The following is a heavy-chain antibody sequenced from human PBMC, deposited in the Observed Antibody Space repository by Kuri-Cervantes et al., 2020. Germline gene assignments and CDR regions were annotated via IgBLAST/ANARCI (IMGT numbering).Heavy chain of an antibody. CDR3: ARGPPTLYGDYLNYYYYMDV. D-gene: IGHD4-17*01. Sequence: SRKIPCPASGCTFSSYAMHWVRQAPGKGLEWVAVISYDGSNKYYADSVKGRFTISRDNSKNTLYLQMSSLRSEDTAVYYCARGPPTLYGDYLNYYYYMDVWGNGATVTVSS. CDR2: ISYDGSNK. J-gene: IGHJ6*03. V-gene: IGHV3-30*15. CDR1: GCTFSSYA.